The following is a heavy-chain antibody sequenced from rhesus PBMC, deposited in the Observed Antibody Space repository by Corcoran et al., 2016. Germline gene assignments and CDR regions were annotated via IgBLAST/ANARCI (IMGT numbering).Heavy chain of an antibody. V-gene: IGHV4-122*02. D-gene: IGHD2-15*01. CDR3: ARTPSDSHRFDV. CDR2: ITYSGDP. CDR1: GYSISSGYY. J-gene: IGHJ5-1*01. Sequence: QVQLQESGPGLVKPSETLSLTCAVSGYSISSGYYWSWIRQPPGKGLEWLGYITYSGDPRQHPSHNIRVNISNDTATNQFSLKLNPVTAADPAVYYCARTPSDSHRFDVWGPGVLVTVSS.